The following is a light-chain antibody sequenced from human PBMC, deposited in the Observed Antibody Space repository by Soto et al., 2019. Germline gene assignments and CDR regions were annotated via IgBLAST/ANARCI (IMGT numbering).Light chain of an antibody. CDR2: AAS. J-gene: IGKJ2*01. CDR3: QQSYSMPYA. V-gene: IGKV1-39*01. Sequence: DIQMTQSPSSLSASVGDRVTITCRASQTTNNYLNRYQLKPGKAPKLLIYAASTLQTGVPSRLTGSESGTDFTLTNISLQPEDYATYFCQQSYSMPYAFGPGTKVEIK. CDR1: QTTNNY.